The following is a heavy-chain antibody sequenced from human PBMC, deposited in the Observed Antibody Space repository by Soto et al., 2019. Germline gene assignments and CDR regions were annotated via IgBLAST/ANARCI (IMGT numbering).Heavy chain of an antibody. CDR2: IYYSGST. CDR1: GGSISSGGYY. Sequence: SETLSLTCTVSGGSISSGGYYWSWIRQHPGKGLEWIGYIYYSGSTYYNPSLKSRVTISVDTSKNQFSLKLSSVAAADTAVYYCARGVGIAARPRPFDYWGQGTLVTVSS. CDR3: ARGVGIAARPRPFDY. D-gene: IGHD6-6*01. J-gene: IGHJ4*02. V-gene: IGHV4-31*03.